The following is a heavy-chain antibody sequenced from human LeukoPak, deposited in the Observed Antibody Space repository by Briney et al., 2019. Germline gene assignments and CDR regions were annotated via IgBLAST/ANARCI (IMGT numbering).Heavy chain of an antibody. CDR2: ILYDEK. CDR3: ARYCSGGCYSGVDY. D-gene: IGHD2-15*01. CDR1: GFTFSSFG. V-gene: IGHV3-33*05. Sequence: GGSLRLSCAASGFTFSSFGMHWVRQAPGRGLEWVALILYDEKYYADSVKGRFTTSRDNSKNTPYLQMDSLRAEDTAVYYCARYCSGGCYSGVDYWGQGTLVT. J-gene: IGHJ4*02.